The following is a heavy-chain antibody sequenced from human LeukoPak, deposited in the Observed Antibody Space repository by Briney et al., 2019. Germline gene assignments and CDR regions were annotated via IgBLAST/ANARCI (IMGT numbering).Heavy chain of an antibody. D-gene: IGHD2-15*01. CDR2: INHSGNT. J-gene: IGHJ5*02. V-gene: IGHV4-34*01. CDR3: VTEPGYCTGGRCYGGWFDP. Sequence: SETLSLTCAVYGGSFSGYYWSWIRQAPGKGQEWIGEINHSGNTNYNPSLKSRVTISLDTSKNQFSLKLNSVTAADTAVYYCVTEPGYCTGGRCYGGWFDPWGQGTLVTVSS. CDR1: GGSFSGYY.